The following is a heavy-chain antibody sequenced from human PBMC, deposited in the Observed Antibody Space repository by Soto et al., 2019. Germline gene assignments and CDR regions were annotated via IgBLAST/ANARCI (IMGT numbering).Heavy chain of an antibody. J-gene: IGHJ4*02. CDR3: ARYRREAVAGYTLDN. CDR2: VYNSGST. D-gene: IGHD6-13*01. V-gene: IGHV4-59*01. CDR1: GGSISSNY. Sequence: ETLSLTCTVSGGSISSNYWTWIRQPTGKGLEWIGYVYNSGSTNYNPSLKSRVTISEDTSKSQFSLKVNSMTAAGTAVYYCARYRREAVAGYTLDNWGQGILVTVSS.